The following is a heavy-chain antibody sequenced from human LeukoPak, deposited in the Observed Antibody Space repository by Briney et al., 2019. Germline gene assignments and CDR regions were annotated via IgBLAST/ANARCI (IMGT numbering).Heavy chain of an antibody. CDR3: ARGRMGYCGAATCSNDAFDI. J-gene: IGHJ3*02. CDR2: ISSDGSNR. Sequence: GRSLRLSCAASGFTFSDYAMHWVRQAPGKGPKWMAVISSDGSNRFYADSVRGRFTISRDSSKNTLDVQMNSLRPEDTALYYCARGRMGYCGAATCSNDAFDIWGQGTMVTVSS. V-gene: IGHV3-30*04. D-gene: IGHD2-15*01. CDR1: GFTFSDYA.